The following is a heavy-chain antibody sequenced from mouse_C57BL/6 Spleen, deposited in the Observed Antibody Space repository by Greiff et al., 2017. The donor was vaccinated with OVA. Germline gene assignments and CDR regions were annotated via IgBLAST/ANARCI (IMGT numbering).Heavy chain of an antibody. Sequence: EVQLQQSGGGLVKPGGSLKLSCAASGFTFSDYGMHWVRQAPEKGLEWVAYISSGSSTIYYADTVKGRFTISRDNAKNTLFLQMTSLRSEDTAMYYCARGPFYYGSSYVAYFDYWGQGTTLTVSS. J-gene: IGHJ2*01. V-gene: IGHV5-17*01. CDR2: ISSGSSTI. CDR3: ARGPFYYGSSYVAYFDY. D-gene: IGHD1-1*01. CDR1: GFTFSDYG.